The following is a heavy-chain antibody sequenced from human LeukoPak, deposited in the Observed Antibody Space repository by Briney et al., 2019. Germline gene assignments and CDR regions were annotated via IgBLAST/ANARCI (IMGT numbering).Heavy chain of an antibody. CDR2: IYSGGST. CDR1: GFTVSSSY. J-gene: IGHJ6*02. D-gene: IGHD5-12*01. Sequence: GGSLRLSCTASGFTVSSSYTSWVRQAPGKGLEWVSVIYSGGSTYYAESVKGRFTISRDNSKNTLYLQMNSLRVEDTAVYYCAKGTTGYSGYAVLHYGMDVWGQGTTVTVSS. CDR3: AKGTTGYSGYAVLHYGMDV. V-gene: IGHV3-53*01.